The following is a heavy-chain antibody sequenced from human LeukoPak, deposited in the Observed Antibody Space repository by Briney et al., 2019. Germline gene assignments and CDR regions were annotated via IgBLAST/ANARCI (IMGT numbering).Heavy chain of an antibody. CDR2: IYYSGST. CDR1: GGSISSYY. D-gene: IGHD6-13*01. V-gene: IGHV4-59*01. J-gene: IGHJ5*02. CDR3: ARVRIAATSTRFDP. Sequence: PSETLSLTCTVSGGSISSYYWSWIRQPPGKGLEWIGYIYYSGSTNYNPSLKSRVIISVDTSKNQFSLKLNSVTAADTAVYYCARVRIAATSTRFDPWGQGALVTVSS.